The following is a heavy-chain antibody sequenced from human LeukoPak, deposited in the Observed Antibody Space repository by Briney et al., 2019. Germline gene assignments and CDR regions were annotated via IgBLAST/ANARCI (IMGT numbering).Heavy chain of an antibody. D-gene: IGHD5-18*01. Sequence: GGSLRLSCAASGFTFSSYSMNWVRQAPGKGLEWVSHITASGTAMFYADSVKGRFTISRDNAKNSLYLQMNSLRAEDTALYYCAKVLGYSYGYFDYWGQGTLVTVSS. CDR1: GFTFSSYS. CDR2: ITASGTAM. V-gene: IGHV3-48*01. CDR3: AKVLGYSYGYFDY. J-gene: IGHJ4*02.